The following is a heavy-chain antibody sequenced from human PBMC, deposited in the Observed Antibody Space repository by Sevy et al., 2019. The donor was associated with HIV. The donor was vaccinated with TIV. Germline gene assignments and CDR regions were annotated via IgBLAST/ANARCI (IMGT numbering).Heavy chain of an antibody. J-gene: IGHJ3*02. Sequence: SETLSLTCTVSGGSISSYYWSWIRQPPGKGLEWIGYIYYSGSTNYNPSLKSRVTISVDTSKNQFSLKLSSVTAADTAVYYCASSERYSYGYRADNDAFDIWGQGTMVTVSS. CDR1: GGSISSYY. CDR2: IYYSGST. CDR3: ASSERYSYGYRADNDAFDI. D-gene: IGHD5-18*01. V-gene: IGHV4-59*01.